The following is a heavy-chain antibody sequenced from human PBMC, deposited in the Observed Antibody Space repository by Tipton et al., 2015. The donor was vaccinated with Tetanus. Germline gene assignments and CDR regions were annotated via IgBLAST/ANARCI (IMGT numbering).Heavy chain of an antibody. V-gene: IGHV4-34*01. D-gene: IGHD3-9*01. Sequence: TLSLTCAVYGGSFSGYYWSWIRQPPGKGLEWIGEINHSGSTNYNPSLKSRVTISVDTSKNQFSRKLSSVTAGDTAVYYCARGDYDILTGFGLVPYLLDYWGQGTLVTVSS. CDR2: INHSGST. CDR3: ARGDYDILTGFGLVPYLLDY. CDR1: GGSFSGYY. J-gene: IGHJ4*02.